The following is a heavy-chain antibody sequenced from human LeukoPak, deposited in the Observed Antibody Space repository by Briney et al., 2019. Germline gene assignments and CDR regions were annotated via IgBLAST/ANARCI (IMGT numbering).Heavy chain of an antibody. CDR3: ARHARALITMVRGGIYYYYYMDV. J-gene: IGHJ6*03. CDR1: GFTFNTYS. D-gene: IGHD3-10*01. Sequence: GSLRLSCAASGFTFNTYSMTWVRQAPGKGLEWIGEINHSGSTNYNPSLKSRVTISVDTSKNQFSLKLSSVTAADTAVYYCARHARALITMVRGGIYYYYYMDVWGKGTTVTISS. V-gene: IGHV4-34*01. CDR2: INHSGST.